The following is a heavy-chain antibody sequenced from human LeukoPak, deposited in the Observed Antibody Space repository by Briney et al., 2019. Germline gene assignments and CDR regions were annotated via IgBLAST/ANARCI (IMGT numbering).Heavy chain of an antibody. J-gene: IGHJ6*02. V-gene: IGHV4-39*07. CDR2: ISYSGTT. Sequence: SETLSLTCTVSGGSISSSNYYWGWIRQPPGKGLEWIGSISYSGTTYYNPSLKSRVTISVDTSKNQFSLKLSSVTAADTAVYYCARGRPLNYYGSGSYYRAYYYYGMDVWGQGTTVTVSS. CDR3: ARGRPLNYYGSGSYYRAYYYYGMDV. D-gene: IGHD3-10*01. CDR1: GGSISSSNYY.